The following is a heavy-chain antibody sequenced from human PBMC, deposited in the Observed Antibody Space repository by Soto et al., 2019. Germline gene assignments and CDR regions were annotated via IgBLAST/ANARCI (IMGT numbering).Heavy chain of an antibody. CDR1: GGTFSSYA. CDR2: IIPIFGTA. J-gene: IGHJ6*02. V-gene: IGHV1-69*13. D-gene: IGHD2-21*01. Sequence: SVKVSCKASGGTFSSYAISWVRQAPGQGLEWMGGIIPIFGTANYAQKFQGRVTITADESTSTAYMELSSLRSEDTAVYYCARQEAIVVEAGVLYYYHGMDVWGQGTTVTVSS. CDR3: ARQEAIVVEAGVLYYYHGMDV.